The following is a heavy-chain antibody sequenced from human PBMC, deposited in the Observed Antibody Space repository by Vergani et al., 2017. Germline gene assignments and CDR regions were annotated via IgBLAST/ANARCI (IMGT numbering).Heavy chain of an antibody. CDR1: GFTFSNAW. J-gene: IGHJ3*02. CDR3: TTERYMRQWLVLDAFDI. Sequence: EVQLVESGGGLVKPGGSLRLSCAASGFTFSNAWMSWVRQAPGKGLEWVGRIKSKTDGGTTDYAAPVKGRFTISRDDSKNTLYLQMNSLKTEDTAVYYCTTERYMRQWLVLDAFDIGGQGTMVTVSS. V-gene: IGHV3-15*01. CDR2: IKSKTDGGTT. D-gene: IGHD6-19*01.